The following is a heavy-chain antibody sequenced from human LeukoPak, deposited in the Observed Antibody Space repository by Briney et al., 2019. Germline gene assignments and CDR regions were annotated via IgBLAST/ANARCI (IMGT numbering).Heavy chain of an antibody. V-gene: IGHV3-30-3*01. J-gene: IGHJ4*02. CDR3: ARAGGLPY. CDR2: ISYDGSNK. D-gene: IGHD5-18*01. CDR1: GFTFSSYA. Sequence: PGGSLRLSCAASGFTFSSYAMHWVRQAPGKGLEWVAVISYDGSNKYYADSVKGRFTISRDNSKNTLYLQMNSLRAEDTAVYYCARAGGLPYWGQGTLVTVSS.